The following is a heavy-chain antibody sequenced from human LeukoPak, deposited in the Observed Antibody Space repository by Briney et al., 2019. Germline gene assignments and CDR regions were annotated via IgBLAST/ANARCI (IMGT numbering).Heavy chain of an antibody. J-gene: IGHJ4*02. D-gene: IGHD2-15*01. CDR3: ARRGQVASGFDY. V-gene: IGHV4-59*01. Sequence: PSETLSLPCTVSGGSISSYYWSWIRQPPGKGLEWIGYIYYSGSHNYHPSLKGRVHISVDQSKNQFSLAISPVTAADPAVYLRARRGQVASGFDYWGQGTLVTVSS. CDR2: IYYSGSH. CDR1: GGSISSYY.